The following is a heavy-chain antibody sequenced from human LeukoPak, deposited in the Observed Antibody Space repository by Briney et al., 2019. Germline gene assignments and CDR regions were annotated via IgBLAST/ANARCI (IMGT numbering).Heavy chain of an antibody. CDR1: GFTFSSYS. V-gene: IGHV3-21*01. CDR3: AREVSLGYFDY. Sequence: PGGSLRLSCAASGFTFSSYSMNWVRQAPGKGLEWVAHISSRSNYIYYADSLKGRFTISRDNAKNSLYLQMNSLRAEDTAVHYCAREVSLGYFDYWGQGTLVTVSS. J-gene: IGHJ4*02. CDR2: ISSRSNYI.